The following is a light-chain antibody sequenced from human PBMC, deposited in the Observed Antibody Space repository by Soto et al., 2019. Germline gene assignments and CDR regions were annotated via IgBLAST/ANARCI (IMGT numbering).Light chain of an antibody. Sequence: EIVLTQCPGTLSLSPGERATLSCRASQSVGSNYLAWYQQRPGQPPNLLIFGASHRAPDIPDRFSGSGSGTDFTLPISRLEPEDFAVYYCQQYGSSIQTFGQGTKVEIK. CDR3: QQYGSSIQT. V-gene: IGKV3-20*01. CDR2: GAS. J-gene: IGKJ1*01. CDR1: QSVGSNY.